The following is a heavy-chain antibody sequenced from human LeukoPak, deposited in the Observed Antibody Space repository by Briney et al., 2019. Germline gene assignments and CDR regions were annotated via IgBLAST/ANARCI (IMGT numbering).Heavy chain of an antibody. J-gene: IGHJ4*02. CDR3: VRDKWLTTTHYFDY. CDR1: GFTFSSYE. Sequence: GGSLRLSCAASGFTFSSYEMNWVRQAPGKGLEWVSYISSSGSTIYYADSVKGRFTFSRDNAKNSLYLQMNSLRAEDTAVYYCVRDKWLTTTHYFDYWGQGTLVTVSS. D-gene: IGHD4-11*01. V-gene: IGHV3-48*03. CDR2: ISSSGSTI.